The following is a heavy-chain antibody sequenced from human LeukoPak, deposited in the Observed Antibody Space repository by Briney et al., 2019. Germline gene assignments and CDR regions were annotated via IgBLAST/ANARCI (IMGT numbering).Heavy chain of an antibody. CDR2: IIPIFGTA. J-gene: IGHJ6*03. CDR1: GGTFSSYA. CDR3: ARELWGSETNPNYYYMDV. D-gene: IGHD7-27*01. Sequence: ASVKVSCKASGGTFSSYAISWVRQAPGQGLEWMGGIIPIFGTANYAQKFQGSVTITADESTSTAYMELSSLRSEDTAVYYCARELWGSETNPNYYYMDVWGKGTTVTVSS. V-gene: IGHV1-69*13.